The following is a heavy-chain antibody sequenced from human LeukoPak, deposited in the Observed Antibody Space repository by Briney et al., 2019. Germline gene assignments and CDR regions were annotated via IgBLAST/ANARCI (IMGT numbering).Heavy chain of an antibody. V-gene: IGHV3-7*03. Sequence: GGSLRLSCAVSGFTFRNSWMHWLRLTPGKGLEWVANINEDGSDRYYVDSVKGRFTVSRDNAENSLYLQMNSLRAEDTAVYYCARDEITAFRYCSSTSCYPPSYYFDYWGQGTLVTVSS. J-gene: IGHJ4*02. CDR2: INEDGSDR. CDR1: GFTFRNSW. CDR3: ARDEITAFRYCSSTSCYPPSYYFDY. D-gene: IGHD2-2*01.